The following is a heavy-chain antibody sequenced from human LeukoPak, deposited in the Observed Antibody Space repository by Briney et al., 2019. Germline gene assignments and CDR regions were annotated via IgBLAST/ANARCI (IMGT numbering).Heavy chain of an antibody. V-gene: IGHV4-59*01. CDR3: ARQYSGYYGMDV. CDR1: GGSISSYY. D-gene: IGHD2-21*01. J-gene: IGHJ6*02. CDR2: IYYSGST. Sequence: SETLSLTCTVSGGSISSYYWSWIRQPPGKGLEWIGYIYYSGSTNYNPSLKSRVTISVDTSKNQFSLKLSSVTAADTAVYYCARQYSGYYGMDVWGQGTMVTVSS.